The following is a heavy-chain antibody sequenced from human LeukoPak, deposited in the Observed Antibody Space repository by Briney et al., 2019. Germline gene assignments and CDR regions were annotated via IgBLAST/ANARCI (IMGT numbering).Heavy chain of an antibody. CDR3: AKDLPGFFDY. Sequence: SGGSLRLSCAASGFTFNSYDMSWVRQAPGKGLEWVSTISGSGVSTYYADSVKGRFTISRDNSRNTLYLQMNSLRAEDTAVYSCAKDLPGFFDYWGQGTLVTVSS. CDR2: ISGSGVST. CDR1: GFTFNSYD. V-gene: IGHV3-23*01. J-gene: IGHJ4*02.